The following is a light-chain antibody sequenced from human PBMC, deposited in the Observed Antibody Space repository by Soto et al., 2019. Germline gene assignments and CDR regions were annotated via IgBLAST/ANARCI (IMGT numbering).Light chain of an antibody. CDR1: QSISSY. Sequence: DIQMTQSPSSLSASVGDRVTITCRASQSISSYLNWYQQKPGKAPKLLIYAASSLQSGVPPRFSGSGSGTDFTLTISSLQPEDFATYYCQQSYSTPSGTFGQGTKVDIK. J-gene: IGKJ1*01. CDR2: AAS. CDR3: QQSYSTPSGT. V-gene: IGKV1-39*01.